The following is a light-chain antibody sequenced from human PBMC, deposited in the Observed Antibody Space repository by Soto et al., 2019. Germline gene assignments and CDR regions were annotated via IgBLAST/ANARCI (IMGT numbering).Light chain of an antibody. V-gene: IGKV1-39*01. Sequence: DLQMTQSPSSLSASVGDRVTITCRASQSISSYLNWYQQKPWKAPKLLIYAASSLQSGVPSRLSGSGSGTDFTLTIGSLQPQDFATDYCQQSYSTPLYTFGQGTKQEIK. CDR3: QQSYSTPLYT. J-gene: IGKJ2*01. CDR1: QSISSY. CDR2: AAS.